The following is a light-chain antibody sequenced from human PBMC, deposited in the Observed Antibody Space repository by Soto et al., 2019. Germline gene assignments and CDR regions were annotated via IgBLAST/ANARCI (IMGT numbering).Light chain of an antibody. Sequence: QSALTQPASVSGSPGQSITISCTGTSSDVGGYDLVSWYQQHPGKAPKLMIFEGNKRPSGVSNRFSGSKSGNTASLTVSGLQAEDEADYYCCSYAGSSTVVFGGGTKVTVL. CDR3: CSYAGSSTVV. CDR1: SSDVGGYDL. V-gene: IGLV2-23*01. J-gene: IGLJ2*01. CDR2: EGN.